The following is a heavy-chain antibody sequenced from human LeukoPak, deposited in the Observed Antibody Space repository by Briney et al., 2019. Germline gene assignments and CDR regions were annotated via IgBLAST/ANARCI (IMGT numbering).Heavy chain of an antibody. CDR1: SGSINSYY. CDR2: IYYSGST. D-gene: IGHD3-22*01. Sequence: PSETLSLTCTVYSGSINSYYWSWLRQPPGKGREGIGYIYYSGSTNYNPSLKSRVTISVDTPKNQFSLKLSSVTAADTAVYYCARERDSSGFDAFDIWGQGTMVTVSS. J-gene: IGHJ3*02. CDR3: ARERDSSGFDAFDI. V-gene: IGHV4-59*01.